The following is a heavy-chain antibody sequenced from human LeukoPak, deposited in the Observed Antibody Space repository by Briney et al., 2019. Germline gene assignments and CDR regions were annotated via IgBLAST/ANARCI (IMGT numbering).Heavy chain of an antibody. V-gene: IGHV3-7*05. CDR1: GFTFSSYW. D-gene: IGHD1-26*01. J-gene: IGHJ4*02. CDR2: IKQDGSEK. CDR3: ARDVGGNLDY. Sequence: PGRSLRLSCAVSGFTFSSYWMAWVRQAPGKGLEWVANIKQDGSEKNSVDSVKGRFTISRDNAKNSLYLQMNSLRADDTAVYYCARDVGGNLDYWGQGTLVTVSS.